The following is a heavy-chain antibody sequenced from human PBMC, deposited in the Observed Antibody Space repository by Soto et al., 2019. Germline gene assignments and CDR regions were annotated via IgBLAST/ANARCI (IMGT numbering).Heavy chain of an antibody. Sequence: GGSLRLSFAASGFNFGDYAMHWVRQSPGKGLEWVSGISWNGLIIDYADSVKGLFTISRDNCKNTLYLQMNILRAEDTAVYYCAKESDPNWFDPGGQGTLVTVSS. CDR1: GFNFGDYA. CDR3: AKESDPNWFDP. CDR2: ISWNGLII. J-gene: IGHJ5*02. V-gene: IGHV3-9*01.